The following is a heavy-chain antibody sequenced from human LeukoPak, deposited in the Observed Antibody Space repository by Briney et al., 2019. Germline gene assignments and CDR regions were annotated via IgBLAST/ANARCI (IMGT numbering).Heavy chain of an antibody. J-gene: IGHJ4*02. CDR2: ISAYNGHT. CDR1: GYTFTSYG. Sequence: ASVKVSCKASGYTFTSYGLTWVRQAPGQGLEWMGWISAYNGHTKYPQKLQGRVAMTTDTSTSTAYMELRSLRSDDTAVYYCARGFPPRRNYDSSGYYSYYFDYWGQGTLVTVSS. D-gene: IGHD3-22*01. V-gene: IGHV1-18*01. CDR3: ARGFPPRRNYDSSGYYSYYFDY.